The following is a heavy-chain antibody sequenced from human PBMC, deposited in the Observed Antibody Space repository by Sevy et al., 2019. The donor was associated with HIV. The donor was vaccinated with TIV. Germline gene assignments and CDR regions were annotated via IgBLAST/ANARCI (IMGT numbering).Heavy chain of an antibody. Sequence: GGSLRLSCAASGFTFSSYTMNWVRQAPGKGLEWVSSITGGSSYIYYADSVKGRFTISRDNAKNSLYLQMNSLRAEDTAIYYCARGPHYYYDSSSFFEYWGQGTLVTVSS. V-gene: IGHV3-21*01. CDR1: GFTFSSYT. J-gene: IGHJ4*02. CDR2: ITGGSSYI. CDR3: ARGPHYYYDSSSFFEY. D-gene: IGHD3-22*01.